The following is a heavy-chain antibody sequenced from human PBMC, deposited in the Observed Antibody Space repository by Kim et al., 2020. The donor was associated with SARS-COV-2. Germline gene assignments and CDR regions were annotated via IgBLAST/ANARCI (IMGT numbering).Heavy chain of an antibody. CDR1: GGSISSSSYY. J-gene: IGHJ4*02. V-gene: IGHV4-39*01. CDR3: ARQGGAAAGFDY. D-gene: IGHD6-13*01. Sequence: SETLSLTCTVSGGSISSSSYYWGWIRQPPGKGLEWIGSIYYSGSTYYNPSLKSRVTISVDRSKNQFSLKLSSVTAADTAVYYCARQGGAAAGFDYWGQGTLVTVSS. CDR2: IYYSGST.